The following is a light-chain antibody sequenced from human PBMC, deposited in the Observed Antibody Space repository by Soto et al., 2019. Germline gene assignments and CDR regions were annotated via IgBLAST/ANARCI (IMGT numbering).Light chain of an antibody. Sequence: DIQMTQSPSTLSASVGDRVTITCRASQSISTWLAWYQQKPGKAPKLLIYDASSLQGGVPSRFSGSGSGTEFTLTISSXHPDDFATYYCQQYDSYSRTFGQGTKVDIK. CDR1: QSISTW. CDR2: DAS. V-gene: IGKV1-5*01. CDR3: QQYDSYSRT. J-gene: IGKJ1*01.